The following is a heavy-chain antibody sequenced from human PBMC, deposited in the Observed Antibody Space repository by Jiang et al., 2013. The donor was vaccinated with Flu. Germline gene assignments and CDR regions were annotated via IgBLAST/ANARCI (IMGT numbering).Heavy chain of an antibody. J-gene: IGHJ4*02. D-gene: IGHD5-12*01. CDR1: GGSISSDDYY. CDR2: IYDDGST. Sequence: GSGLVKPSETLSLTCTVSGGSISSDDYYWGWIRQSPGKGLEWVGSIYDDGSTYYNPSLKSRVTILVDTSKNRFSLNLSSVTAADTAVYYCARAQKYSGFELPYFDYWGQG. CDR3: ARAQKYSGFELPYFDY. V-gene: IGHV4-39*07.